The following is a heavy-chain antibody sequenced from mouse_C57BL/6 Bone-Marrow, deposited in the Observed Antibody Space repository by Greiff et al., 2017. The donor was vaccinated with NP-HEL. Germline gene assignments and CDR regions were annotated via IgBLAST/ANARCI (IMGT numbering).Heavy chain of an antibody. J-gene: IGHJ4*01. Sequence: QVQLQQPGAELVKPGASVKLSCKASGYTFTSYWMQWVKQRPGQGLEWIGEIDPSDSYTNYNQKFKGKATLTVDTSSSTAYMQLSSLTSADSAVYYCAREDQTGGDYAMGYWGQGTSVTVSS. CDR1: GYTFTSYW. CDR2: IDPSDSYT. V-gene: IGHV1-50*01. CDR3: AREDQTGGDYAMGY.